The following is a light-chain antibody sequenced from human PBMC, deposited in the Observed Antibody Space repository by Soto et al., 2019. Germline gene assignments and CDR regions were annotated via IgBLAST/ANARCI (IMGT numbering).Light chain of an antibody. Sequence: DTGLRQSPGTLSLSPGERDTLSCRASQSVSRNYLAWYQHKPGQAPRLLIYGASTRATGIPDRFSGSGSGTDFTLTISRLEPEDFAVYYCQQFGRLPPSWTFGQGTKVETK. CDR3: QQFGRLPPSWT. V-gene: IGKV3-20*01. CDR2: GAS. CDR1: QSVSRNY. J-gene: IGKJ1*01.